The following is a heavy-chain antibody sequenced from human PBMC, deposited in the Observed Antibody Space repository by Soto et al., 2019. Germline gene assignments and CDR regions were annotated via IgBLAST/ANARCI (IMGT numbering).Heavy chain of an antibody. CDR3: ARAIAAAGLQYFQH. CDR1: GGSISSYY. CDR2: IYYSGST. D-gene: IGHD6-13*01. Sequence: SETLSLTCTVSGGSISSYYWSWIRQPPGKGLEWIGYIYYSGSTNYNPSLKSRVTISVDTSKNQFSRKLSSVTAADAAVYYCARAIAAAGLQYFQHWGQGTLVTVSS. V-gene: IGHV4-59*01. J-gene: IGHJ1*01.